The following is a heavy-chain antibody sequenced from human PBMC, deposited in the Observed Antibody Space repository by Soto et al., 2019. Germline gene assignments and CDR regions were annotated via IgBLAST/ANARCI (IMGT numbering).Heavy chain of an antibody. D-gene: IGHD2-15*01. J-gene: IGHJ3*02. CDR3: TRENIENRDGLYDAFDI. V-gene: IGHV1-2*02. Sequence: ASVKVSCKASGYTFSAYYTHWVRQAPVQVLEWMVCMNPKSGGTYFAQKFQGRVTLTRDTSISTAYMEVNRLRSDDTAVYYCTRENIENRDGLYDAFDIWGKGKTVTVSS. CDR1: GYTFSAYY. CDR2: MNPKSGGT.